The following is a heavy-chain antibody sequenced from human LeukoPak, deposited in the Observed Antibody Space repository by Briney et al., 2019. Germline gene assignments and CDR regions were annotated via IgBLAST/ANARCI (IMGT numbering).Heavy chain of an antibody. CDR2: IHYSGST. D-gene: IGHD6-6*01. Sequence: SETLSLTCTVSGGSISTYYWTWIRQPPGKGLEWIGYIHYSGSTNYNPSLKSRLTISIDTSENQFSLKLSSVTAADTAVYYCAREYSSSSGRRAFDIWGQGTMVTVSS. CDR3: AREYSSSSGRRAFDI. CDR1: GGSISTYY. V-gene: IGHV4-59*08. J-gene: IGHJ3*02.